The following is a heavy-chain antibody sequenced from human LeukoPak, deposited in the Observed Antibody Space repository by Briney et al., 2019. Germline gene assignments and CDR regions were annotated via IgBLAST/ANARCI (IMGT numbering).Heavy chain of an antibody. V-gene: IGHV4-61*02. CDR1: GGSISSGSYY. Sequence: SETLSLTCTVSGGSISSGSYYWSWIRQPAGKGLEWIGRIYTSGSTNYNPSLKSRVTISVDTSKNQFSLKLSSVTAADTAVYYCAREGVYFDYMDVWGKGTTVTISS. J-gene: IGHJ6*03. D-gene: IGHD3-9*01. CDR3: AREGVYFDYMDV. CDR2: IYTSGST.